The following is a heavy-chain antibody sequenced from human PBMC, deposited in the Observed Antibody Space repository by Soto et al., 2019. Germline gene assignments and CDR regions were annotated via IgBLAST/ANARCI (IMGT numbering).Heavy chain of an antibody. CDR3: AREEVDGYNSPYYYYGMDV. J-gene: IGHJ6*02. Sequence: GGSLRLSCAASGFTFSSYSMNWVRQAPGKGLEWVSYISSSSSTIYYADSVKGRFTISRDNAKNSLYLQMNSLRDEDTAVYYCAREEVDGYNSPYYYYGMDVWGQGTTVTVSS. D-gene: IGHD1-1*01. CDR1: GFTFSSYS. V-gene: IGHV3-48*02. CDR2: ISSSSSTI.